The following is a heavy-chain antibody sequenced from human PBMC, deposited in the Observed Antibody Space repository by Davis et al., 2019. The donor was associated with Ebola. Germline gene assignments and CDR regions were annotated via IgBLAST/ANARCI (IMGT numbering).Heavy chain of an antibody. Sequence: GESLKISCAASGFTFSSYAMSWVRQAPGKGLEWVSAISGSGGSTYYADSVKGRFTISRDNSKNTLYLQMNSLGAEDTTVYYCANAITAAGKGYYYYGMDVWGQGTTVTVSS. D-gene: IGHD6-13*01. J-gene: IGHJ6*02. CDR2: ISGSGGST. CDR3: ANAITAAGKGYYYYGMDV. CDR1: GFTFSSYA. V-gene: IGHV3-23*01.